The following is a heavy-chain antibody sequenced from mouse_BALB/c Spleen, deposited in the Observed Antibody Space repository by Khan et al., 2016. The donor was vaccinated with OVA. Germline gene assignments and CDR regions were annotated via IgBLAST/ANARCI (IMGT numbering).Heavy chain of an antibody. D-gene: IGHD2-10*01. Sequence: VQLQESGPGLVAPSQSLSITCTISGFSLTNYGVHWVRQPPGKGLEWLVVIWSDGSTTYNSDLKSRLSISKDNSKSQVFLKMNSLQIDDTAMYYGARQPYYHYYIMDYWGQGISVTVSS. J-gene: IGHJ4*01. CDR1: GFSLTNYG. V-gene: IGHV2-6-1*01. CDR3: ARQPYYHYYIMDY. CDR2: IWSDGST.